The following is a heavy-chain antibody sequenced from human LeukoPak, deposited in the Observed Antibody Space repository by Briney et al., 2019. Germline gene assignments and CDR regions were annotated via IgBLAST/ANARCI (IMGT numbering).Heavy chain of an antibody. J-gene: IGHJ5*02. CDR3: AKDLYFWSGYHNRYNWFDP. CDR1: GFTFSSYA. Sequence: QPGGSLRLSCAASGFTFSSYAMSWVRQAPGKGLEWVSAISGSGGSTYYADSVKGRFTISRDNSKNTLYLQMNSLRAEDTAVYYCAKDLYFWSGYHNRYNWFDPWGQGTLVTVSS. D-gene: IGHD3-3*01. V-gene: IGHV3-23*01. CDR2: ISGSGGST.